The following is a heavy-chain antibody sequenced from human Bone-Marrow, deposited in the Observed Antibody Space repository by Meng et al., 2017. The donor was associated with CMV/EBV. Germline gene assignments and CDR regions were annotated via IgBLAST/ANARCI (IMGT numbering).Heavy chain of an antibody. V-gene: IGHV3-15*01. Sequence: RQAPGKGLEWVGRIKSKTDGGTTDYAAPVKGRFTISRDDSKNTLYLQMNSLKTEDTAVYYCTTGVGYCSSTSCQGGYYYYYYGMDVWGQGTTVTVSS. CDR3: TTGVGYCSSTSCQGGYYYYYYGMDV. D-gene: IGHD2-2*01. J-gene: IGHJ6*02. CDR2: IKSKTDGGTT.